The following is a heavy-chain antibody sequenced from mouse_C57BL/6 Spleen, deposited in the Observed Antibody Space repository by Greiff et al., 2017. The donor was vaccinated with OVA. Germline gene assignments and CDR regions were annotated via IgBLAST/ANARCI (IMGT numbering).Heavy chain of an antibody. Sequence: ESGPGLVKPSQPLSLTCSVTGYSITSGYYWNWIRQFPGNKLEWMGYISYDGSNNYNPSLKNRISITRDTSKNQFFLKLNSVTTEDTATYYCAREGDYDDYYAMDYWGQGTSVTVSS. J-gene: IGHJ4*01. CDR3: AREGDYDDYYAMDY. CDR1: GYSITSGYY. D-gene: IGHD2-4*01. V-gene: IGHV3-6*01. CDR2: ISYDGSN.